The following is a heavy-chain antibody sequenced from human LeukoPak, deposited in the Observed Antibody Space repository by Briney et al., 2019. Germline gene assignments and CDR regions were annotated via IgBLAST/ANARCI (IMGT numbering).Heavy chain of an antibody. CDR1: GGSISSGDYY. D-gene: IGHD4-23*01. J-gene: IGHJ4*02. CDR2: IYYSGST. Sequence: SQTLSLTCTVSGGSISSGDYYWSWIRQHPGKGLEWIGYIYYSGSTYYNPSLKSRVTISVDTSKNQSSLKLSSVTAADTAVYYCARDSGNGFDYWGQGTLVTVSS. CDR3: ARDSGNGFDY. V-gene: IGHV4-31*03.